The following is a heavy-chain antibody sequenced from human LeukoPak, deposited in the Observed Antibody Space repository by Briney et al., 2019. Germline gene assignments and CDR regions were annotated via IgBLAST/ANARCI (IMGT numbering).Heavy chain of an antibody. CDR1: GGSFSGYY. CDR2: INHSGST. Sequence: SETLSLTCAVYGGSFSGYYWSWIRQPPGKGLEWIGEINHSGSTNYNPSLKGRVTISVDTSKNQFSLKLSSVTAAYTAVYYCARGDIYYGSGSYYKGRWFDPWGQGTLVTVSS. CDR3: ARGDIYYGSGSYYKGRWFDP. D-gene: IGHD3-10*01. V-gene: IGHV4-34*01. J-gene: IGHJ5*02.